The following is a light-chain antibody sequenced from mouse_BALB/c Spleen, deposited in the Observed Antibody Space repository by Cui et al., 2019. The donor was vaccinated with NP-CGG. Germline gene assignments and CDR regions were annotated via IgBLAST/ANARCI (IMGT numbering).Light chain of an antibody. Sequence: HAGETGKSALTTSPGETVTLTCRSNTGAITTSNYANWVQEKPDHLFTGLIGGTNNRAPGVPARFSGSLIEDKAALTITGAQTEDEAIYFCALWYSNHWVFGGGTKLTVL. CDR2: GTN. J-gene: IGLJ1*01. CDR1: TGAITTSNY. CDR3: ALWYSNHWV. V-gene: IGLV1*01.